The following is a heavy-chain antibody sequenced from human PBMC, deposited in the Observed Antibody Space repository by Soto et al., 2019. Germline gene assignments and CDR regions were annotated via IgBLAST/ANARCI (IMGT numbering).Heavy chain of an antibody. D-gene: IGHD2-2*01. CDR2: ISYAGSNK. Sequence: VQLVESGGGVVQPGRSLRLSCAASGFTFSSYGMHWVRQAPGKGLEWVAVISYAGSNKYYADSVKGRFTISRDNSKNTLYLQMNSLRAEDTAVYYCAKARYQLLLYSFDYWGQGTLVTVSS. CDR3: AKARYQLLLYSFDY. J-gene: IGHJ4*02. CDR1: GFTFSSYG. V-gene: IGHV3-30*18.